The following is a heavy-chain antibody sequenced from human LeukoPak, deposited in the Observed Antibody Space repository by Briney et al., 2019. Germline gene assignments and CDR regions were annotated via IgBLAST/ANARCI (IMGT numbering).Heavy chain of an antibody. CDR3: ARETRIAAAGTHAFDI. V-gene: IGHV6-1*01. CDR2: TYYRSKWYN. CDR1: GDSVSSNSAA. D-gene: IGHD6-13*01. Sequence: SQTLSLTCAISGDSVSSNSAAWNWIRQSPSRGLEWLGRTYYRSKWYNDYAVSVKSRITINPGTSKNQFSLQLNSVTPEDTAVYYCARETRIAAAGTHAFDIWGQGTMVTVSS. J-gene: IGHJ3*02.